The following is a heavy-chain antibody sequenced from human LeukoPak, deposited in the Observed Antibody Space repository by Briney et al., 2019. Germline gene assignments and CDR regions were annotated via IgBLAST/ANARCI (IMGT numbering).Heavy chain of an antibody. CDR3: AKDRLSGYGDPTDAFDI. Sequence: GGSLRLSCAASGFTFSSYAMSWVRQAPGKGLEWVSAISGSGGGTYYADSVKGRFTISRDNSKNTLWLQMNSLRAEDTAVYYCAKDRLSGYGDPTDAFDIWGQGTMVTVSS. V-gene: IGHV3-23*01. CDR1: GFTFSSYA. CDR2: ISGSGGGT. D-gene: IGHD5-12*01. J-gene: IGHJ3*02.